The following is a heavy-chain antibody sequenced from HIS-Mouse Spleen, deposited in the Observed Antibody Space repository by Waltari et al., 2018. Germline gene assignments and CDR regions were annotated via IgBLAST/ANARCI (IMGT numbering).Heavy chain of an antibody. D-gene: IGHD3-10*01. CDR1: GYTFTGYY. V-gene: IGHV1-2*02. CDR3: ARDSPTQLGGDAFDI. J-gene: IGHJ3*02. Sequence: QVQLVQSGAEVKKPGASVKVSCKASGYTFTGYYMHWVRPAPGQGLEWMCLINPNSGGTNYAQKCQGRVTMTRDTSISTAYMGLSRLGSDDTAVYYCARDSPTQLGGDAFDIWGQGTMVTVSS. CDR2: INPNSGGT.